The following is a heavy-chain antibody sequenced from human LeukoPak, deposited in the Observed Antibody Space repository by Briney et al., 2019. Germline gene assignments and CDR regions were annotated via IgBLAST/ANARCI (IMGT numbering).Heavy chain of an antibody. J-gene: IGHJ6*02. CDR1: GGSISSRSYY. CDR2: IYYSGST. Sequence: PSETLSLTCTVSGGSISSRSYYWGWIRQPPGKGLEWIGSIYYSGSTYYNPSLKSRVSISVDTSKNQFSLKLNSVTAADTAVYYCARGNYYGMDVWGQGTTVTVSS. CDR3: ARGNYYGMDV. V-gene: IGHV4-39*07.